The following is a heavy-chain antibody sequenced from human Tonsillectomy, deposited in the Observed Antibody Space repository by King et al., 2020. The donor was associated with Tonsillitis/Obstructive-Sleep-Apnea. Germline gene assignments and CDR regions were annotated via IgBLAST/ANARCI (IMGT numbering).Heavy chain of an antibody. D-gene: IGHD6-19*01. CDR3: ARDHVVAGFSY. J-gene: IGHJ4*02. CDR1: GFTFSTYW. V-gene: IGHV3-74*01. CDR2: INPDGSST. Sequence: EVQLVESGGGLVQPGGSLRLSCAASGFTFSTYWMHWVRQAPGKGLVWVSRINPDGSSTTYADSVKGRFTISRDNDKNTLYLQMNSLRAEDTAVYYCARDHVVAGFSYWGQGTLVTVPS.